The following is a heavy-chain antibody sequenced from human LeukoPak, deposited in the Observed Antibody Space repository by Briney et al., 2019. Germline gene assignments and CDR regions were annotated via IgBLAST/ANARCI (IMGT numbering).Heavy chain of an antibody. J-gene: IGHJ6*04. CDR3: ARGRVSLGYCSSTSCQYYYYGMDV. CDR2: INHSGST. V-gene: IGHV4-34*01. D-gene: IGHD2-2*01. CDR1: GGSFSGYY. Sequence: PSETLSLTCAVYGGSFSGYYWSWIRQPPGKGLEWIGEINHSGSTNYNPSLTSRVTISVDTSKNQFSLKLSSVTAADTAVYYCARGRVSLGYCSSTSCQYYYYGMDVWGKGTTVTVSS.